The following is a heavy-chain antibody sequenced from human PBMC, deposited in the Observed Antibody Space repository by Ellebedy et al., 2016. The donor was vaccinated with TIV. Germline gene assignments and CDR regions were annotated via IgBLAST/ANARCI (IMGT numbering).Heavy chain of an antibody. Sequence: GESLKISCAASGFTFRSCDMHWVRQATGKGLEWVSAIGTAGDTYYPGSVKGRFTISRENAKNSLYLQMNSLRAEDTAVYYCARLRFGDTAVDYWGQGTLVTVSS. CDR2: IGTAGDT. CDR3: ARLRFGDTAVDY. CDR1: GFTFRSCD. J-gene: IGHJ4*02. V-gene: IGHV3-13*01. D-gene: IGHD5-18*01.